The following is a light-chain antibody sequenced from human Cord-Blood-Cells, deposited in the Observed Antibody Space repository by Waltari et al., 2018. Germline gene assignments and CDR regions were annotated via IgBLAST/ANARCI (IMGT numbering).Light chain of an antibody. Sequence: DIQMVQSPSSLSASVGDRVTITCQASQDISNYLNWYQQKPGKAPKLLIYDASNVETGVPSRFSGSGSRTDFTFTISSLQPEDIATYYCQQYDNLPFTFGPGTKVDIK. V-gene: IGKV1-33*01. CDR3: QQYDNLPFT. J-gene: IGKJ3*01. CDR2: DAS. CDR1: QDISNY.